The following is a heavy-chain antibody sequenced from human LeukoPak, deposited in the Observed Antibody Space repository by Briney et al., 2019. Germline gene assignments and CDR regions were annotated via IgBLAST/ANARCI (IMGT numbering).Heavy chain of an antibody. CDR1: GYSISSAYY. Sequence: SETLSLTCTVSGYSISSAYYWGWIRQPPGKGLEWIGSIYHSGSTYYNPSLKSRVTISVDTSKNQFSLKLSSVTAADTAVYYCARDVVGATAFDYWGQGTLVTVSS. CDR3: ARDVVGATAFDY. CDR2: IYHSGST. D-gene: IGHD1-26*01. V-gene: IGHV4-38-2*02. J-gene: IGHJ4*02.